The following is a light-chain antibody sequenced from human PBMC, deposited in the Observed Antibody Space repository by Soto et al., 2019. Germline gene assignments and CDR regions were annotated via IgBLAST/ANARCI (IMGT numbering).Light chain of an antibody. J-gene: IGKJ4*01. V-gene: IGKV3-11*01. CDR1: QSVSND. CDR3: QQRTNWPPT. CDR2: SAS. Sequence: EIVLTQSPATLSLSPGERATLSCRASQSVSNDLVWYHQKPGQAPRVLIYSASNRATGIPARFSGSGSGTDFTLTISSLAPEDVAVYYCQQRTNWPPTFGGGTKVEMK.